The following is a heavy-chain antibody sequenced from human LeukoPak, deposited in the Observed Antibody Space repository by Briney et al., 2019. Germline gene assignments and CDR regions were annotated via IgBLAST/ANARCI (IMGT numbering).Heavy chain of an antibody. D-gene: IGHD3-22*01. J-gene: IGHJ4*02. CDR2: IDYSGNT. CDR3: ARWYYDSSGYRYFDY. V-gene: IGHV4-59*12. Sequence: PSETLSLTCTVSGVSISTYYWTWIRQPPGKGLEWIGNIDYSGNTHYNPSLKSRVTISVDTSKNHFSLKLSSVTAADTAVYYCARWYYDSSGYRYFDYWGQGTLVIVSS. CDR1: GVSISTYY.